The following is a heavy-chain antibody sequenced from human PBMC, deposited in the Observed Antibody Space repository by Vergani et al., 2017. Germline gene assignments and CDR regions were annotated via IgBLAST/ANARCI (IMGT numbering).Heavy chain of an antibody. D-gene: IGHD3-10*01. CDR1: GFTVSSNY. V-gene: IGHV3-66*02. Sequence: EVQLVESGGGLVQPGGSLRLSCAASGFTVSSNYMSWVRQAPGKGLEWVSHIYSGDETYYAASVKGRVTISRENSKNTLHLQINNLIVDDPAVYYCASRNYYGSGTYVDPWGQGTLVTVSS. CDR3: ASRNYYGSGTYVDP. J-gene: IGHJ5*02. CDR2: IYSGDET.